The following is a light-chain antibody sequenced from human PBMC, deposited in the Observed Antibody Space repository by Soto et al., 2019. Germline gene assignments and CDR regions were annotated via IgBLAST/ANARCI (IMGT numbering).Light chain of an antibody. Sequence: QSVLTQPPSVSAAPGQKVTISCSGSSSNIGNNYVSWYQQLPGTAPKLLIYENNKRPSGIPDRFSGSKSGTSATLGITGLQTGDEADYYCGTWDSSVSEGVFGGGTKLTVL. CDR3: GTWDSSVSEGV. J-gene: IGLJ2*01. V-gene: IGLV1-51*02. CDR2: ENN. CDR1: SSNIGNNY.